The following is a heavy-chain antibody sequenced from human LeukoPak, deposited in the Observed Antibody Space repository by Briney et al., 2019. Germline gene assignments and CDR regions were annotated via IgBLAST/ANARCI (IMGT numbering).Heavy chain of an antibody. CDR3: ARDAHSADYYGSGSYYNR. Sequence: ASVKVSCKASGYTFTSYYMHWVRQAPGQGLEWMGIINPSGGSTSYAQKFQGRVTMTRDMSTSTVYMELSSLRSGDTAVYYCARDAHSADYYGSGSYYNRWGQGTLVTVSS. J-gene: IGHJ4*02. CDR2: INPSGGST. D-gene: IGHD3-10*01. V-gene: IGHV1-46*01. CDR1: GYTFTSYY.